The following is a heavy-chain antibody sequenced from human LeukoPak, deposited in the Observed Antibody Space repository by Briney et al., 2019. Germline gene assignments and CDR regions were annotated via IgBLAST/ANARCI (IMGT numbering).Heavy chain of an antibody. D-gene: IGHD3-10*01. V-gene: IGHV4-39*01. Sequence: SETLSLTCTVSGGSISRSDYYWGWIRQPPGKGLEWIASVYYSGSTYYNPSLKSRVTISVDTPKNQFSLNLSSVTAVDTAVYYCARPSRGSGSFKIDSWGRGTLVSVSS. CDR3: ARPSRGSGSFKIDS. CDR2: VYYSGST. CDR1: GGSISRSDYY. J-gene: IGHJ4*02.